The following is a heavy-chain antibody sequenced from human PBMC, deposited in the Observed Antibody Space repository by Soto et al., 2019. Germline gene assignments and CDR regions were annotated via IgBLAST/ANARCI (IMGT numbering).Heavy chain of an antibody. D-gene: IGHD5-18*01. CDR1: GFTFSGSA. Sequence: GGSLRLSCAASGFTFSGSAMHWVRQASGKGLEWVGRIRSKSNSYATAYGASVKGRFTISRDDSKNTAYLQMNSLKTEDTAVYYCTERGDTAMAPFDYWGQGTLVTVSS. CDR2: IRSKSNSYAT. V-gene: IGHV3-73*01. CDR3: TERGDTAMAPFDY. J-gene: IGHJ4*02.